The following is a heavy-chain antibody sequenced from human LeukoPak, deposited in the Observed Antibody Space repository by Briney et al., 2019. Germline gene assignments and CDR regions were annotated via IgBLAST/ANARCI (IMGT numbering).Heavy chain of an antibody. V-gene: IGHV3-33*01. CDR3: ARDFKVGVFDY. CDR2: IWYDGSKK. Sequence: PGGSLRLSCAASGFTFSSYGIHWVRQAPGKGLEWVAVIWYDGSKKYYADSVKGRFTISRDDSKNTLYLQMNSLRAEDTAVYYCARDFKVGVFDYWGQGTLVTVSS. CDR1: GFTFSSYG. J-gene: IGHJ4*02. D-gene: IGHD3-16*01.